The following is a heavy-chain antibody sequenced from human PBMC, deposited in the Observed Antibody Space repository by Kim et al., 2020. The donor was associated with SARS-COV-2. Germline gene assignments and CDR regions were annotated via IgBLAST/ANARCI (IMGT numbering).Heavy chain of an antibody. CDR3: ARDQWLGLRCDH. V-gene: IGHV3-33*01. CDR2: T. J-gene: IGHJ5*02. Sequence: TYYSDSVKGRFTISRDNAKNTLYLQMNSLSAEDTAVYYCARDQWLGLRCDHWGQGTLVTVSS. D-gene: IGHD5-12*01.